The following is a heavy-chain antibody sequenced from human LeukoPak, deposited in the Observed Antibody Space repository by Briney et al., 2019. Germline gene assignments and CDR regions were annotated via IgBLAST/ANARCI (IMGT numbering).Heavy chain of an antibody. V-gene: IGHV1-46*01. CDR3: ARDHCSSTSCYTLFDS. J-gene: IGHJ4*02. CDR2: INLSGCST. D-gene: IGHD2-2*02. Sequence: ASVKVSCKASGYTFTSYYMHWVRQAPGQGLEWMGIINLSGCSTSYAQKFQGRVTMTRDTSTSTVYMELSSLSSEDTAVYYCARDHCSSTSCYTLFDSWGQGTLVTVSS. CDR1: GYTFTSYY.